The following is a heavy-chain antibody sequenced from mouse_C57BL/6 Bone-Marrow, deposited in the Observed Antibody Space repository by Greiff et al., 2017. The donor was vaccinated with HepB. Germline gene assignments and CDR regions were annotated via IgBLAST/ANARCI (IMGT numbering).Heavy chain of an antibody. J-gene: IGHJ3*01. D-gene: IGHD3-2*02. V-gene: IGHV1-74*01. CDR3: AIDRQLRPFAY. Sequence: QVHVKQSGADLVKPGASVKVSCKASGYTFTSYWLHWVKQRPGQGLEWIGRIHPSDSDTNYNQKFKGKATLTVDKSSSTAYMQLSSLTSEDSAVYYCAIDRQLRPFAYWGQGTLVTVSA. CDR1: GYTFTSYW. CDR2: IHPSDSDT.